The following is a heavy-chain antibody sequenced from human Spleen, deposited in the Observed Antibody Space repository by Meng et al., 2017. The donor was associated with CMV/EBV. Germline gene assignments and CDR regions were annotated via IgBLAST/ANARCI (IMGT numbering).Heavy chain of an antibody. CDR1: GDSISNKRSRHF. D-gene: IGHD4-11*01. J-gene: IGHJ4*02. Sequence: SETLSLTCAVSGDSISNKRSRHFWGWIRQPPGQGLDYIGSIYHSGTSYYNPSLKSRVTISLDTSKNELSLSLNSVTAADTAVFYCVRDGYSHSDYWGQGTLVTVSS. CDR3: VRDGYSHSDY. CDR2: IYHSGTS. V-gene: IGHV4-39*07.